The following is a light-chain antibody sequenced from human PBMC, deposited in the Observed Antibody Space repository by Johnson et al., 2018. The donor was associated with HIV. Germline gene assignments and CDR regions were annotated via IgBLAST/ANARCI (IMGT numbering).Light chain of an antibody. Sequence: QLVLTQPPSVSAAPGQKVTISCSGSSSNIGNNYVSWYQCLPGTAPKLLIFENNKRPSGIPDRFSGSKSGTSATLGIAGLQTGDEADYYCGTWNNSLSANYVFGTGTRVTVL. V-gene: IGLV1-51*02. CDR1: SSNIGNNY. J-gene: IGLJ1*01. CDR3: GTWNNSLSANYV. CDR2: ENN.